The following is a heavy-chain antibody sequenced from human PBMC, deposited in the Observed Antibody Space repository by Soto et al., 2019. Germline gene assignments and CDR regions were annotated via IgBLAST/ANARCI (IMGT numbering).Heavy chain of an antibody. CDR2: ISGSGGST. CDR1: GFTFSSYA. Sequence: LHGGSLRLSCAASGFTFSSYAMSWVRQAPGKGLEWVSAISGSGGSTYYADSVKGRFTISRDNSKNTLYLQMNSLRAEDTAVYYCAKASSSSWYIFDYWGQGTLVTVSS. J-gene: IGHJ4*02. V-gene: IGHV3-23*01. CDR3: AKASSSSWYIFDY. D-gene: IGHD6-13*01.